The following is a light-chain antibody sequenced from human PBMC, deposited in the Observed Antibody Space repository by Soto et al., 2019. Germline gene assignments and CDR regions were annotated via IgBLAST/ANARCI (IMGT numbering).Light chain of an antibody. V-gene: IGLV3-21*04. J-gene: IGLJ2*01. Sequence: SYELTQPPSVSVAPGKTARITCGGNNIGSKSVHWYQQKPRQAPVLVIYYDSDRPSGIPERFSGSNSGNTATLTISRVEAVDEADYYWQVWDSSSDHPVFGGGTKLTVL. CDR2: YDS. CDR3: QVWDSSSDHPV. CDR1: NIGSKS.